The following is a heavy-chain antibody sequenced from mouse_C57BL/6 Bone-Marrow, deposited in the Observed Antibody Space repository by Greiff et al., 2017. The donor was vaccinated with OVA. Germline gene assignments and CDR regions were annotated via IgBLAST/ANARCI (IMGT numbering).Heavy chain of an antibody. CDR1: GFPFSSYA. D-gene: IGHD1-1*02. Sequence: EVKLVESGGGLVQPGGSLTLSCAASGFPFSSYAMSWVRQTPEKRLEWVATISDGGSYTYYPENVKGRVTISRDKSKTHLYRLMSQLTADDTAMYYCARDGSPRFDYWGQGTTLTVSS. CDR2: ISDGGSYT. CDR3: ARDGSPRFDY. J-gene: IGHJ2*01. V-gene: IGHV5-4*01.